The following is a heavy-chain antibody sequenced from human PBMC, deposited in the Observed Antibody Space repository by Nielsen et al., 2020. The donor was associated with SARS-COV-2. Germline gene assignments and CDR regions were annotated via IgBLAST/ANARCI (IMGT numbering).Heavy chain of an antibody. CDR3: ARVRITMIVVVSAFDI. D-gene: IGHD3-22*01. CDR2: IHDSGTT. V-gene: IGHV4-59*12. CDR1: GGSISRYY. Sequence: SETLSLTCTVSGGSISRYYWSWIRQPPGKGLEWIGYIHDSGTTNYSPSLKSRVSISLDTSKNQFSLKLSSVTAADTAVYYCARVRITMIVVVSAFDIWGQGTMVTVSS. J-gene: IGHJ3*02.